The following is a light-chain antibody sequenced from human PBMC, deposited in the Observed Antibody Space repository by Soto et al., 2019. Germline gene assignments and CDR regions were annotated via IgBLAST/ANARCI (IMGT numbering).Light chain of an antibody. V-gene: IGKV3-20*01. J-gene: IGKJ1*01. CDR2: GTS. Sequence: EIVLTQSPGTLSLSPGDRTTLSCRASQSFNSNYLAWYQQKPGQAPTLLIYGTSNRATGIPDRFRGSGSGTDFTLSISRLEPEDFAVYYCQHYASSPRAFGQGTKWIS. CDR3: QHYASSPRA. CDR1: QSFNSNY.